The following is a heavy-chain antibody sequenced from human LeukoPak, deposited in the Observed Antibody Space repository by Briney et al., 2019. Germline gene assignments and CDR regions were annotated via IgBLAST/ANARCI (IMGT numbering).Heavy chain of an antibody. Sequence: PSETLSLTCSVSGGSISSYYWNWLRQPPGKGLEWIGYIYYSGSTKYNPSLKSRVTISVDTSKHQFSLKLSSVTAADTAVYYCASTLQGNFDYWGQGTLVTVSS. CDR1: GGSISSYY. J-gene: IGHJ4*02. CDR2: IYYSGST. CDR3: ASTLQGNFDY. V-gene: IGHV4-59*01.